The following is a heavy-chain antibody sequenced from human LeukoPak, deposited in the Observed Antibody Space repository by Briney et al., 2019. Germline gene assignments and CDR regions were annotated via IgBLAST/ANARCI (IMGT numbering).Heavy chain of an antibody. Sequence: SETLSLTCTVSGYSISSGYYWGWIRQPPGKGLEWIGNIYHSGNTYYNPSLKSRVTISVDTSKNQFSLKLSSVAAADTAVYYCAKLGNYDLMIDYWGQGTLVTVSS. CDR3: AKLGNYDLMIDY. CDR2: IYHSGNT. V-gene: IGHV4-38-2*02. J-gene: IGHJ4*02. CDR1: GYSISSGYY. D-gene: IGHD3-3*01.